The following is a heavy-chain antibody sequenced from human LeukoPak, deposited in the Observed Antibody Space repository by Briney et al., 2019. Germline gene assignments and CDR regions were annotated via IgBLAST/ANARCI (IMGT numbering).Heavy chain of an antibody. CDR3: ARHYSITGGRLSGYWLDP. Sequence: SETLSLTCTVSGASISTYYWSWIRQPPGKGLEWIAYIYCSGSTNCNPSLKSRVTISVDTSKNQVSLKLSSVTAADTAVYYCARHYSITGGRLSGYWLDPWGQGTLVTVSS. CDR1: GASISTYY. CDR2: IYCSGST. J-gene: IGHJ5*02. D-gene: IGHD7-27*01. V-gene: IGHV4-59*08.